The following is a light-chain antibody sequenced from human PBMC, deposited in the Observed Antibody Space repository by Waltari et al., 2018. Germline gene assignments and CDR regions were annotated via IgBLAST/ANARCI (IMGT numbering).Light chain of an antibody. CDR1: QSVSSY. CDR2: DAS. Sequence: IVLTQSPATLSLSPGERPTLSCRASQSVSSYLAWYQPKPGQAPRLLIYDASNRATGIPARFSGSGSGTDFTLTISSLEPEDFAVYYCQQRYNWPPLTFGGGTKVEIK. CDR3: QQRYNWPPLT. J-gene: IGKJ4*01. V-gene: IGKV3-11*01.